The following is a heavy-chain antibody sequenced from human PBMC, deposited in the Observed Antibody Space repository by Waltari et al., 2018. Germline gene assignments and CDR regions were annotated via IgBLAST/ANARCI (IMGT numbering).Heavy chain of an antibody. Sequence: QVQLVQSGAEVKKPGASVKVSCKASGYTFTSYDINWVRQATGQGLEWMGWMNPNSGNTGYAQKVQGRVTITRNTSISTAYMELSSLRSEDTAVYYCARGPYSVAAHPPYNWFDPWGQGTLVTVSS. J-gene: IGHJ5*02. D-gene: IGHD6-6*01. CDR3: ARGPYSVAAHPPYNWFDP. CDR2: MNPNSGNT. CDR1: GYTFTSYD. V-gene: IGHV1-8*03.